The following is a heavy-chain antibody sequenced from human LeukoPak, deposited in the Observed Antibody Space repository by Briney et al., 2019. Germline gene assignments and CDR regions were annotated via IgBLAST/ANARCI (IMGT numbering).Heavy chain of an antibody. CDR3: ARVPYSSSWFEVYYYYYMDV. CDR2: ISSASSYI. Sequence: PGGSLRLSCAASGFTFSSYSMNWVRQAPGKGLEWVSSISSASSYIYYADSVKGRFTISRDNAKNSLYLQMNSLRAEDTAVYYCARVPYSSSWFEVYYYYYMDVWGKGTTVTVSS. V-gene: IGHV3-21*01. CDR1: GFTFSSYS. J-gene: IGHJ6*03. D-gene: IGHD6-13*01.